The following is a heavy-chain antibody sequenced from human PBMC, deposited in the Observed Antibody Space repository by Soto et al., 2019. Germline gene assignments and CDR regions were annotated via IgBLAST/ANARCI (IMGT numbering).Heavy chain of an antibody. CDR3: ARQDFWSGYYVGVRDQRRYYYYMDV. J-gene: IGHJ6*03. V-gene: IGHV4-59*08. D-gene: IGHD3-3*01. Sequence: PSETLSLTCTVSGGSISSYYWSWIRQPPGKGLEWIGYIYYSGSTNYNPSLKSRVTIPVDTSKNQFSLKLSSVTAADTAVYYCARQDFWSGYYVGVRDQRRYYYYMDVWGKGTTVTVSS. CDR2: IYYSGST. CDR1: GGSISSYY.